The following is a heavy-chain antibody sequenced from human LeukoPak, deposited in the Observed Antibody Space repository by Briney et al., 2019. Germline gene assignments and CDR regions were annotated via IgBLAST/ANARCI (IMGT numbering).Heavy chain of an antibody. CDR1: GFTFSSYA. D-gene: IGHD3-22*01. Sequence: GGSLSLSCAASGFTFSSYAMHWVRPPPGKGLECVSAIRSNGVSTYYANSVKGRFTISRDNSKNTLYLQMGSLRAEDMAVYYCARVGKYYYDSSGYYYVNWGQGTLVTVSS. J-gene: IGHJ4*02. CDR2: IRSNGVST. V-gene: IGHV3-64*01. CDR3: ARVGKYYYDSSGYYYVN.